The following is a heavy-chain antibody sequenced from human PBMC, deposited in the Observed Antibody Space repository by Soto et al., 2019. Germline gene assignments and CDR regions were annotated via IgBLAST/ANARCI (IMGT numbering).Heavy chain of an antibody. D-gene: IGHD6-6*01. CDR1: GGSISSYY. CDR3: ARDSFPPYSSSSKGFDY. J-gene: IGHJ4*02. Sequence: SETLSLTCTVSGGSISSYYWNWIRQSPGKGLEWIASLDYSGTTNYNPSLKSRITTSVDPSKKQFSLKMRSVTAADTAVYYCARDSFPPYSSSSKGFDYWGQGTLVTVSS. V-gene: IGHV4-59*01. CDR2: LDYSGTT.